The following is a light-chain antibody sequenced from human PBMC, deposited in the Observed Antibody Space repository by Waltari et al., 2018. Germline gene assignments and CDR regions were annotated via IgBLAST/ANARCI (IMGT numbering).Light chain of an antibody. V-gene: IGLV2-8*01. CDR3: ISYAGSNTWV. Sequence: QSALTQPPSASGSPGQSVTISCTGTSSDGGGYNYVSWYQQHPGKAPKRIIYEVTKRPSGVPDRFSGSKSGNTASLTVSGLQTEDEADYYCISYAGSNTWVFGGGTKLTVL. J-gene: IGLJ3*02. CDR2: EVT. CDR1: SSDGGGYNY.